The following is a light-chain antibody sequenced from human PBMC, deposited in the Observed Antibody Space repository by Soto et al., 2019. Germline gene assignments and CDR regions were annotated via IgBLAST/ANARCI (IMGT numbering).Light chain of an antibody. CDR1: QNIGTN. J-gene: IGKJ1*01. Sequence: EIVMTQSPATLSVSPGERATLSCRASQNIGTNLAWFQQKPGQAPRILIYAASIRATDFPARFSGSGSGTEFPLTISGLQSDDFAVYFCQQYKNWPPWTFGHGTKVEIK. CDR3: QQYKNWPPWT. V-gene: IGKV3-15*01. CDR2: AAS.